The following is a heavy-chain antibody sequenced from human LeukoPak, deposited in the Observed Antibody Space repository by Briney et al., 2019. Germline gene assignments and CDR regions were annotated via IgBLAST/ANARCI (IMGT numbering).Heavy chain of an antibody. V-gene: IGHV3-21*04. CDR3: AKGGGGRLIYYYYMDV. CDR1: GFIFSTYN. Sequence: SGGSLRLSCAASGFIFSTYNMNWVRQSPGKGLEWISSVSSSSSYIYYIDSVKGRFTISRDNAKNSLYLQMNSLRAEDMALYYCAKGGGGRLIYYYYMDVWGKGTTVTVSS. J-gene: IGHJ6*03. CDR2: VSSSSSYI. D-gene: IGHD3-16*01.